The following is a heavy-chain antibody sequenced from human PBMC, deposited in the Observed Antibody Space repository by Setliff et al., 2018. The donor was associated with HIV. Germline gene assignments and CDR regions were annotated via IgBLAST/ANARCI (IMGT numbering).Heavy chain of an antibody. CDR3: AKSHSFYYSGMDF. CDR1: GGTFSNYA. J-gene: IGHJ6*02. V-gene: IGHV1-69*13. Sequence: AVKVSCKASGGTFSNYALSWVRQAPGQGLEWVGGIIPICGKANYGQKFQVRVTITADESTSTAYMELSSLRSEDTSVYYCAKSHSFYYSGMDFWGQGTTVTVSS. CDR2: IIPICGKA.